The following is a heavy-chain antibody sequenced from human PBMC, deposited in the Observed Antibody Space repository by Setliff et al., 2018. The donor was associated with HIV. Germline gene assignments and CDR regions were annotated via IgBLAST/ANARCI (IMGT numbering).Heavy chain of an antibody. Sequence: GASVKVSCKASGYTFTSYGISWVRQAPGQGLEWMGRISPNYGGTHYPQKFQGRVTLTSDTSISTAYMELSGLTSDDTAVYYCARGQGPVDYWGQGTLVTVSS. CDR1: GYTFTSYG. CDR3: ARGQGPVDY. J-gene: IGHJ4*02. CDR2: ISPNYGGT. V-gene: IGHV1-2*06.